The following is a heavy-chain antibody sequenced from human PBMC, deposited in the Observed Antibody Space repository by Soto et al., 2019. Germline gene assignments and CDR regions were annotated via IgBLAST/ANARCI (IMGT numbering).Heavy chain of an antibody. Sequence: GGSLILSCAASGFTFSSYGMHWVRQAPGRGLEWVAVIWSDGSNKYYADSVKGRFTISRDNSKNKLYLQMDSLRAEDTAVYHCVILALGKFDYWGQGILVTVSS. D-gene: IGHD1-26*01. V-gene: IGHV3-33*01. CDR2: IWSDGSNK. CDR1: GFTFSSYG. CDR3: VILALGKFDY. J-gene: IGHJ4*02.